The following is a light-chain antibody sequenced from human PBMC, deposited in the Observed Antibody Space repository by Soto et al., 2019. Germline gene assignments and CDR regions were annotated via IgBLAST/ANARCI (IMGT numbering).Light chain of an antibody. V-gene: IGKV1-8*01. CDR3: RQYSTFPLT. Sequence: AIRMTQSPSSFSASTADRVTITVRASQSISSYLAWYQQKPGKAPKLLIYAASTLQSGVPSRFSGSGSGTEFTLTISSLQPDDFATYYCRQYSTFPLTFGGGTKVDIK. CDR2: AAS. J-gene: IGKJ4*01. CDR1: QSISSY.